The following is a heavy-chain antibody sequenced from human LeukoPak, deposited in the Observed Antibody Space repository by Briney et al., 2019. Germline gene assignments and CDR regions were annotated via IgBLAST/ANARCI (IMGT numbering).Heavy chain of an antibody. CDR2: IYTRGST. Sequence: SETLSLTCTVSGGSTNNYYWSWIQQPAGKGLEWIGRIYTRGSTNYNPSLKSRVTMSVDTSKNQFSLKLSSVTAADTAVYYCARGRYCSADICSGGDAFDIWGQGTMVSVSS. D-gene: IGHD2-15*01. V-gene: IGHV4-4*07. J-gene: IGHJ3*02. CDR3: ARGRYCSADICSGGDAFDI. CDR1: GGSTNNYY.